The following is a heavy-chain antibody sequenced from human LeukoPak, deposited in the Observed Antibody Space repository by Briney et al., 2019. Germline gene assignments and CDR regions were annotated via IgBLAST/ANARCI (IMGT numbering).Heavy chain of an antibody. CDR1: GFTFSNSA. J-gene: IGHJ4*01. Sequence: GGSLRLSCAASGFTFSNSAMSWVRQAPGKGLEWVSTLSGSDITTYYADSVKGRFTISRDNSKNTLYLQMNSLRAEDTAVYYCAKGIYSSGWSYFDYWGHGTLVSVSS. D-gene: IGHD6-19*01. V-gene: IGHV3-23*01. CDR3: AKGIYSSGWSYFDY. CDR2: LSGSDITT.